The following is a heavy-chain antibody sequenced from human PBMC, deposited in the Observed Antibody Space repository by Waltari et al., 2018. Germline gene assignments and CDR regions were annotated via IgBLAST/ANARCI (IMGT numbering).Heavy chain of an antibody. CDR1: GYTFTSYD. J-gene: IGHJ5*02. D-gene: IGHD5-12*01. CDR3: ARLPTESQFSGYNGRFDP. Sequence: QVQLVQSGAEVKKPGASVKVSCKASGYTFTSYDINWVRQATGQGLEWMEWMNPNSGKTGYSQKFQGRVTMTRNTSISTAYMELSSLRSEDTAVYYCARLPTESQFSGYNGRFDPWGQGTLVTVSS. CDR2: MNPNSGKT. V-gene: IGHV1-8*01.